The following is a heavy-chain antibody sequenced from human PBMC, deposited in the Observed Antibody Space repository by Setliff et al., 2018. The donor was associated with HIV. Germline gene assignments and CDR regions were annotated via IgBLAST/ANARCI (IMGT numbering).Heavy chain of an antibody. V-gene: IGHV3-23*01. CDR2: ISGTGADT. CDR3: AKTPLY. Sequence: PGGSLRLSCAASGFTFSTYGMQWVRQAPGKGLEWVSSISGTGADTYYADSVKGRFAISRDNSKNTLYLQMNSLRAEDTAVYYCAKTPLYWGQGTLVTV. J-gene: IGHJ4*02. CDR1: GFTFSTYG.